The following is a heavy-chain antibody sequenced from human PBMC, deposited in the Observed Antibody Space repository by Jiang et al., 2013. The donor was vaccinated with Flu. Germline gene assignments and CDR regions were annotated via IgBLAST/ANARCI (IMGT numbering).Heavy chain of an antibody. J-gene: IGHJ4*02. Sequence: GPGLVKPSETLSLTCTVSGGSISSSSYYWGWIRQPPGKGLEWIGSIYYSGSTYYNPSLKSRVTISVDTSKNQFSLKLSSVTAADTAVYYCASLPFSRKSPQEKSTDYWGQGTLVTVSS. CDR1: GGSISSSSYY. CDR2: IYYSGST. CDR3: ASLPFSRKSPQEKSTDY. V-gene: IGHV4-39*01. D-gene: IGHD5/OR15-5a*01.